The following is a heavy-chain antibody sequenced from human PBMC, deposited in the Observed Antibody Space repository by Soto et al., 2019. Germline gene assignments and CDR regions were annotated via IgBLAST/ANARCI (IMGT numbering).Heavy chain of an antibody. Sequence: QLQLQASGPGLVTPSETLSLTCTVSGGSIISYYWNWIRQPPGKGLEWIAYIYHSGATNYSPSLRRRATISVDTSKSQFSRKLSSVTGADTAVYYCASVRVFGASAFDIWCQGTMVSVAS. V-gene: IGHV4-59*01. CDR3: ASVRVFGASAFDI. CDR2: IYHSGAT. J-gene: IGHJ3*02. CDR1: GGSIISYY. D-gene: IGHD3-16*01.